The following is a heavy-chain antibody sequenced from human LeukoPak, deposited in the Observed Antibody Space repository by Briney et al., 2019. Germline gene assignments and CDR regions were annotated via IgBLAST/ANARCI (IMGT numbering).Heavy chain of an antibody. CDR1: RFIFRGYC. J-gene: IGHJ4*02. CDR3: AKARKRAVAGKEFDY. CDR2: ISGEGNKE. D-gene: IGHD6-19*01. Sequence: PGGSLRLSCAASRFIFRGYCLHWVRQTPGKGLDWIAVISGEGNKEYYADSVKGRFTISRDNAKNSLYLQMNSLRAEDTALYYCAKARKRAVAGKEFDYWGQGTLVTVSS. V-gene: IGHV3-30*18.